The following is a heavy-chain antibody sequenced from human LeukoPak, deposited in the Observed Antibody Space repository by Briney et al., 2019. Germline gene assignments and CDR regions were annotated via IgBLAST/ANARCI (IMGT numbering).Heavy chain of an antibody. CDR3: ARDIYYGSGNFDY. J-gene: IGHJ4*02. CDR2: ISSSGSTI. Sequence: GGSLRLSCAASGFTFSSYEMNWVRQAPGKGLEWVSYISSSGSTIYYADSVKGRFTISRDNAKNSLYLQTNSLRAEDTAVYYCARDIYYGSGNFDYWGQGTLVTVSS. CDR1: GFTFSSYE. D-gene: IGHD3-10*01. V-gene: IGHV3-48*03.